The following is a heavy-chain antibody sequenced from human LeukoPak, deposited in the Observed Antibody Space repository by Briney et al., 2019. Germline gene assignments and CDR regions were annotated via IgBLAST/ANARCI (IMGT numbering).Heavy chain of an antibody. CDR1: GGSISSSSYY. CDR2: IYYSGST. V-gene: IGHV4-39*01. Sequence: SETLSLTCTVSGGSISSSSYYWGWIRQPPGKGLEWIGSIYYSGSTYYNPSLKSRVTISVDTSKNQFSLKLSSVTAADTAVYYCARLGASIAAAYGQYSWFDPWGQGTLVTVSS. D-gene: IGHD6-13*01. CDR3: ARLGASIAAAYGQYSWFDP. J-gene: IGHJ5*02.